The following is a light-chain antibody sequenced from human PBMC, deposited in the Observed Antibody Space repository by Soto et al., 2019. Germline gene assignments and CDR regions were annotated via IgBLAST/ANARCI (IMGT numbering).Light chain of an antibody. CDR1: QSINTK. CDR3: QQYNNWPTWT. J-gene: IGKJ1*01. V-gene: IGKV3-15*01. Sequence: EIVMTHSPATLSVSPWEVATFSCRASQSINTKIAWYQLKPGQAPRLLIYDASIRATGIPARFSGSGSGTEFSLTINSLQSEDFAVYYCQQYNNWPTWTFGQGTKVDIK. CDR2: DAS.